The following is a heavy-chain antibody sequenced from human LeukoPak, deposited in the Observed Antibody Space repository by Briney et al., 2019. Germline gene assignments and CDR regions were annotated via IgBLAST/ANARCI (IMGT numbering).Heavy chain of an antibody. CDR2: IIPIFGTA. V-gene: IGHV1-69*05. J-gene: IGHJ4*02. CDR3: ARAVANRPHYYSDY. Sequence: SVEVSCKASGGTFSSYAISWVRQAPGQGLEWMGRIIPIFGTANYAQKFQGRVTITTDESTSTAYMELSSLRSEDTAVYYCARAVANRPHYYSDYCGQGTLVTVSS. CDR1: GGTFSSYA. D-gene: IGHD2/OR15-2a*01.